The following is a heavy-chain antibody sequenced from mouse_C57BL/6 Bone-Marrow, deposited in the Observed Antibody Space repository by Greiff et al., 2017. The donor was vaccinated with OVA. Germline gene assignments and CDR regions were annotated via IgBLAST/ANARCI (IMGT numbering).Heavy chain of an antibody. CDR3: ARRIYYYGNDAY. J-gene: IGHJ3*01. CDR2: ILPGSGST. V-gene: IGHV1-9*01. D-gene: IGHD1-1*01. CDR1: GYTFTGYW. Sequence: QVQLQQSGAELMKPGASVKLSCKATGYTFTGYWIEWVKQRPGHGLEWIGEILPGSGSTTYNEKFKGKATFTADTSSNTAYMQLSSLATEDSAIYYCARRIYYYGNDAYWGQGTLVTVSA.